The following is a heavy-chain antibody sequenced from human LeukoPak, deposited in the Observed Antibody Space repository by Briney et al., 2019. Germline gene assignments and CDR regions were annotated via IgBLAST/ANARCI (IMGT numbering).Heavy chain of an antibody. CDR2: IYYTGST. CDR3: ARVSLGGSGWYYFDY. V-gene: IGHV4-59*01. D-gene: IGHD6-19*01. CDR1: GGSISSYY. Sequence: SETLSLTCTVSGGSISSYYWSWIRQPPGKGLEWIGYIYYTGSTNYNSSLKSRVTISLDTSKNQFSLKLSSVTAADTAVYYCARVSLGGSGWYYFDYWGQGTLVTVSS. J-gene: IGHJ4*02.